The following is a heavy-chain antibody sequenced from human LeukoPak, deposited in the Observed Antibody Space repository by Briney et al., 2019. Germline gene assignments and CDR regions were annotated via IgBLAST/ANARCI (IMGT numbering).Heavy chain of an antibody. CDR2: ISGSGGST. D-gene: IGHD3-22*01. Sequence: GGSLRLSCAASGFTFSSYAMSWVRQAPGKGLEWASAISGSGGSTYYADSVKGRFTISRDNSKNTLYLQMNSLRAEDTAVYYCAKARYYYDSSVPYYFDYWGQGTLVTVSS. CDR1: GFTFSSYA. J-gene: IGHJ4*02. V-gene: IGHV3-23*01. CDR3: AKARYYYDSSVPYYFDY.